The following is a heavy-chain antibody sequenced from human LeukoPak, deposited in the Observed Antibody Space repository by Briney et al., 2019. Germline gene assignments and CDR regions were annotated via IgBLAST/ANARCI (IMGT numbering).Heavy chain of an antibody. J-gene: IGHJ4*02. Sequence: PGGSLRLSCAASGFTFSSYAMSWVRQAPGKGLEWLSHISGSGRTIYYADSVKGRLTVSRDTAKNSLYLQMNSLRAEDTAVYYCARDPPLRYFDWPGSYFDYWGQGTLVTVSS. D-gene: IGHD3-9*01. CDR1: GFTFSSYA. CDR3: ARDPPLRYFDWPGSYFDY. V-gene: IGHV3-48*04. CDR2: ISGSGRTI.